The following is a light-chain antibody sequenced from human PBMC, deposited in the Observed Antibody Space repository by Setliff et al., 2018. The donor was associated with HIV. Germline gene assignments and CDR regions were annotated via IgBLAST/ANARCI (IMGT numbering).Light chain of an antibody. CDR3: SSYTITRTPNV. Sequence: QSALTQPASVSGSPGQSITISCTGTSSDVGGYNYVSWYQQHPGKAPKLMIYEVSNRPSGVSNRFSGSKSGNTASLTVSGLQAEDEADYYCSSYTITRTPNVFGTGTKV. CDR1: SSDVGGYNY. J-gene: IGLJ1*01. CDR2: EVS. V-gene: IGLV2-14*01.